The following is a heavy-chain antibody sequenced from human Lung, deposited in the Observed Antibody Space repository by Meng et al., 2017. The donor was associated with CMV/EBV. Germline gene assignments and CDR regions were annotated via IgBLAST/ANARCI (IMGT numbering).Heavy chain of an antibody. D-gene: IGHD2-15*01. CDR3: ARGSRSGELLTFQFAFDI. CDR1: GGTFSSYA. CDR2: TIPIFGTA. V-gene: IGHV1-69*05. J-gene: IGHJ3*02. Sequence: SVKVSCKASGGTFSSYAISWVRQAPGQGLEWMGGTIPIFGTANYAQKFQGRVTITTDESTSIAYMELSSLRSEDTAVYYCARGSRSGELLTFQFAFDIWGQGTXVTVSS.